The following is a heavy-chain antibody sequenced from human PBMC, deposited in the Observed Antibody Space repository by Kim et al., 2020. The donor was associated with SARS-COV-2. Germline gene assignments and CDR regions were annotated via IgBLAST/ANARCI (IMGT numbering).Heavy chain of an antibody. Sequence: GNTNYEPKFQERVTLTRDMSTSTAYMELSSLRSEDTAVYYCAARRDGMDVWGQGTTVTVSS. CDR3: AARRDGMDV. CDR2: GNT. V-gene: IGHV1-58*01. J-gene: IGHJ6*02.